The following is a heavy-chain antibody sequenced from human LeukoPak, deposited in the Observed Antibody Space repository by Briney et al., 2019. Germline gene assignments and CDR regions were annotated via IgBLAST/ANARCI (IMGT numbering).Heavy chain of an antibody. J-gene: IGHJ3*02. CDR2: INPNSGGT. V-gene: IGHV1-2*02. CDR3: AREWRLERGAFDI. Sequence: ASVKVSCKASGYTFTGYYMHWVRQAPGQGLEWMGWINPNSGGTNYAQKFQGRVTMTRDTSISTAYMELSRLRSDDTAVYYCAREWRLERGAFDIWGQGTMVTVSS. CDR1: GYTFTGYY. D-gene: IGHD1-1*01.